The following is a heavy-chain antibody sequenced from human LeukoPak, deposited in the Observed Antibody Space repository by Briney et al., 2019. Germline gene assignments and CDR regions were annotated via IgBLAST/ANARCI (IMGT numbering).Heavy chain of an antibody. CDR3: AKDGLYYDGSAHVYYFDY. D-gene: IGHD3-22*01. CDR1: GFTFSGYA. V-gene: IGHV3-23*01. Sequence: GGSLRLSCAASGFTFSGYAMTWVRQAPGKGLEWVSSITGSGDYTYYIDSAKGRFTISRDNSKNILYLQMNSLRGEDTALYYFAKDGLYYDGSAHVYYFDYWGQGTLVAVSS. CDR2: ITGSGDYT. J-gene: IGHJ4*02.